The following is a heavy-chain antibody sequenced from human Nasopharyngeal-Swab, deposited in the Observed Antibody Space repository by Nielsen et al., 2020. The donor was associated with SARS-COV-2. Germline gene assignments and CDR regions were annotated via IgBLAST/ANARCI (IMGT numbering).Heavy chain of an antibody. CDR2: INAGNGDI. CDR1: GYTFTGYA. CDR3: VKPAAGTYDY. D-gene: IGHD6-13*01. Sequence: ASVKVSCKASGYTFTGYAMHWVRQAPGQSLEWMGWINAGNGDITYSQKFQGRVTLTRDTYASTAYMELFSLTSEDTAVYYCVKPAAGTYDYWGQGTLVTVSS. J-gene: IGHJ4*02. V-gene: IGHV1-3*01.